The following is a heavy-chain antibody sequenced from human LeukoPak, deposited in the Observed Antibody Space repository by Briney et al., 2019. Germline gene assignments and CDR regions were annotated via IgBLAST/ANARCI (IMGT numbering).Heavy chain of an antibody. CDR2: ITSKTDGGTT. CDR1: GFTVSSNY. V-gene: IGHV3-15*01. CDR3: FSSGCLC. D-gene: IGHD6-19*01. J-gene: IGHJ4*02. Sequence: GGSLRLSCAASGFTVSSNYMSWVRQAPGKGLEWVGRITSKTDGGTTDYAAPVKGRFTISRDDSKDMLYLQMNSLKSEDTALYYCFSSGCLCWGQGTLVTVSS.